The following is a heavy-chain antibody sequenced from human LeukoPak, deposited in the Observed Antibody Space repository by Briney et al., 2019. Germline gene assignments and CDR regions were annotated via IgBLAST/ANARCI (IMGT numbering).Heavy chain of an antibody. CDR3: ARRYPSVRGANLRPQEVRKYYFDY. CDR1: GFRFTKYW. J-gene: IGHJ4*02. V-gene: IGHV5-51*01. Sequence: GESLQISCKGSGFRFTKYWIGWVRQMPGKGLEWMGIIYPGDSDTRYSPSFQGQVTISADESISTAYLQWSSLKASDTAIYYCARRYPSVRGANLRPQEVRKYYFDYWGQGTLVTVSS. CDR2: IYPGDSDT. D-gene: IGHD3-10*01.